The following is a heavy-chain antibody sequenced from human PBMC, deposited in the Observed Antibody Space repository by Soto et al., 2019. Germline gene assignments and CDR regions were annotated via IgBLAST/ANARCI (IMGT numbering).Heavy chain of an antibody. J-gene: IGHJ6*02. D-gene: IGHD6-6*01. CDR3: ARGKQLVSRYYYYGMDV. CDR1: GGSISSGDYY. CDR2: IYYSGST. Sequence: PSETLSLTCTVSGGSISSGDYYWSWIRQPPGKGLEWIGYIYYSGSTYYNPSLKSRVTISVDTSKNQFSLKLSSVTAADTAVYYCARGKQLVSRYYYYGMDVWGQGTTVTSP. V-gene: IGHV4-30-4*01.